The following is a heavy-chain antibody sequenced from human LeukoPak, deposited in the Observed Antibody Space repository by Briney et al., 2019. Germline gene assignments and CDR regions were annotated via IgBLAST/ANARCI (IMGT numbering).Heavy chain of an antibody. D-gene: IGHD6-13*01. J-gene: IGHJ4*02. CDR1: GYTFTANY. CDR3: ARGSGTSWYDY. V-gene: IGHV1-2*04. CDR2: MNTNTGDT. Sequence: ASVKVSCKVSGYTFTANYMHWVRQAPGQGLEWMGWMNTNTGDTKNAQKFQGCVTMTRDTSITTAYMELSRLTFDDTAVYYCARGSGTSWYDYWGQGTLVTVSS.